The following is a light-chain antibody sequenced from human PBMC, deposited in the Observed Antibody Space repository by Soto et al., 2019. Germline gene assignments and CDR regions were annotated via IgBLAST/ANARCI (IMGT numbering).Light chain of an antibody. CDR2: DAS. CDR1: PTINSW. J-gene: IGKJ5*01. V-gene: IGKV1-5*01. Sequence: DSQMTRSQYTLCASVGDRVTISCAASPTINSWLAWYQQKPGKAPKVLIFDASSLKTGVPSRFSGSGSGTEFTLTISSRQPDGFATYYCQQYNSYWMYTFGQGTRLEIK. CDR3: QQYNSYWMYT.